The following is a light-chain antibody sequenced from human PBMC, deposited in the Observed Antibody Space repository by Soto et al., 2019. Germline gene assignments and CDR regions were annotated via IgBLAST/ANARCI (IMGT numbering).Light chain of an antibody. CDR3: TSYRIGNTRA. Sequence: QSALTQPASVSGSPGQSITISCTGTSSDVGGYNFVSWLQHHPGKAPKLMIYEVTNRPSGVPDRFSGSKSGNTASLIISGLQTEDEADYYCTSYRIGNTRAFGTGTKLTVL. V-gene: IGLV2-14*01. CDR1: SSDVGGYNF. CDR2: EVT. J-gene: IGLJ1*01.